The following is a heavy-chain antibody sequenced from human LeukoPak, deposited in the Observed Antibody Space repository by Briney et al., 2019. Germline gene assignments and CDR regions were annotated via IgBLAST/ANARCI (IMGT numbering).Heavy chain of an antibody. J-gene: IGHJ4*02. Sequence: PSETLSLTCTVSGGSISSYYWSWIRQPPGKGLEWIGYIYYSGSTNYNPSLKSRVTISVDTSKNQFSLKLSSVTAADTAVYYCAADTGPPYSSGWYSYWGQGTLVTVSS. CDR2: IYYSGST. CDR1: GGSISSYY. V-gene: IGHV4-59*01. D-gene: IGHD6-19*01. CDR3: AADTGPPYSSGWYSY.